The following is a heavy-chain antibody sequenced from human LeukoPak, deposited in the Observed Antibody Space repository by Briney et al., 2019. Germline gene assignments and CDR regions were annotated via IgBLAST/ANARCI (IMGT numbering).Heavy chain of an antibody. D-gene: IGHD3-22*01. V-gene: IGHV3-23*01. J-gene: IGHJ4*02. CDR3: AKGHYDDSSGQYFDY. CDR1: GFTFTSYA. Sequence: GGSLRLSCEASGFTFTSYAMSWVRQAPGKGLEWVSTISGRGGSTYYTDSVKGRFSISRDTSKNTLYLQMNSLSAEDTAVYYCAKGHYDDSSGQYFDYWGQGTPVTVSS. CDR2: ISGRGGST.